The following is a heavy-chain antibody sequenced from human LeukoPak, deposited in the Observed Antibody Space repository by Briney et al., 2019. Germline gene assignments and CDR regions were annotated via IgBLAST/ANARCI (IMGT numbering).Heavy chain of an antibody. D-gene: IGHD6-13*01. CDR3: ARALASSWYEVHYFDY. Sequence: PGGSLRLSCAASGFTFSSYWMRWVRQAPGKGLEWVASIKQDGSEEYYVGSVKGRFTISRDNAKNSLYLQMNSLRAEDTAVYYCARALASSWYEVHYFDYWGQGTLVTVSS. CDR2: IKQDGSEE. CDR1: GFTFSSYW. V-gene: IGHV3-7*01. J-gene: IGHJ4*02.